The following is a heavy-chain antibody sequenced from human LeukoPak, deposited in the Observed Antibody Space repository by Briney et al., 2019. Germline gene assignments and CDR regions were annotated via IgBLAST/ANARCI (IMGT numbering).Heavy chain of an antibody. J-gene: IGHJ4*02. D-gene: IGHD1-26*01. Sequence: GGSLRLSCAASGFTVSSSYMSWVRQAPGKGLEWVSVIYSGGSTYYADSVKGRFTISRDSSKNTLCLQMNSLRAEDTAVYFCARDPVGGSTIFDSWGQGTLVTVSS. CDR2: IYSGGST. CDR3: ARDPVGGSTIFDS. CDR1: GFTVSSSY. V-gene: IGHV3-53*01.